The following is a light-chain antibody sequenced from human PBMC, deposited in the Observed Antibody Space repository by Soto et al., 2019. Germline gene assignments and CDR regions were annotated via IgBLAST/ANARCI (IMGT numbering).Light chain of an antibody. J-gene: IGLJ1*01. Sequence: QSVLTQPPSASGSPGQSVTISCTGTSSDVGAYNYVSWYQQHPGRAPKLMIYEVRKRPSGVPDRFSGSKSDNTASLTVSGLQAEDEADYYCSSYTNINTRACVFGTGTKVTVL. V-gene: IGLV2-8*01. CDR3: SSYTNINTRACV. CDR2: EVR. CDR1: SSDVGAYNY.